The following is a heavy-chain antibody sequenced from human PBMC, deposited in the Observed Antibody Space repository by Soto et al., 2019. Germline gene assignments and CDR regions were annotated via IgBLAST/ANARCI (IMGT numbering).Heavy chain of an antibody. CDR1: GFSLSTFGMG. J-gene: IGHJ4*02. CDR3: ARILGGYSSSWYYFDY. Sequence: SGPTLVNPTQTLTLTCTFSGFSLSTFGMGVGWIRQPRGKAPEWLALIYWNDDKRYNPSLNNRLTIAKDTSKNLVVLTMTNMDPVDTATYYCARILGGYSSSWYYFDYWGQGTLVTVSS. CDR2: IYWNDDK. V-gene: IGHV2-5*01. D-gene: IGHD6-13*01.